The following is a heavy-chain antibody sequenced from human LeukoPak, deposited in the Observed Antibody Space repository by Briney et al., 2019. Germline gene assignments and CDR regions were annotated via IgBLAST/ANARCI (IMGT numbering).Heavy chain of an antibody. V-gene: IGHV3-30*02. CDR1: GFIFSGHG. J-gene: IGHJ4*02. CDR3: AKAPYSDYTLDFDY. Sequence: PGGSLRLSCAASGFIFSGHGMHWVRQAPGKGLEWVAFIRYDGSDKYYADSVKGRFTISRDNSKNALYLQMNSLRGDDTAVYYCAKAPYSDYTLDFDYWGLGTLVTVSS. D-gene: IGHD4-11*01. CDR2: IRYDGSDK.